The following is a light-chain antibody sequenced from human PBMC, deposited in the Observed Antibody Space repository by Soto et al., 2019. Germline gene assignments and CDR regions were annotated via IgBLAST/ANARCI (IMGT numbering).Light chain of an antibody. J-gene: IGLJ2*01. Sequence: QSVLTQPPSVSGAPGQGVTISCTGSSSNIGTGYGVHWYQQLPGTAPKLLIHGNTNRPSGVPDRFSGSKSGTSASLAITGLQAEDEGDYYCQSYGSSRSGHVVFGGGTKLTVL. CDR2: GNT. V-gene: IGLV1-40*01. CDR3: QSYGSSRSGHVV. CDR1: SSNIGTGYG.